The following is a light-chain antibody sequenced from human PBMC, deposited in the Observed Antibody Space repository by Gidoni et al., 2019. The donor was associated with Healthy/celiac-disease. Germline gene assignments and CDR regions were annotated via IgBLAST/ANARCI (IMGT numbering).Light chain of an antibody. CDR3: QQRSIWPT. CDR1: QSVSSY. CDR2: DAS. Sequence: EIVLTQSPATLSLSPGERATLPCRASQSVSSYLAWYQQKPGQAPRLLIYDASNRATGIPARFSGGGSGTDFTLTISSLGPEDFAVYYCQQRSIWPTFGQGTKVEIK. V-gene: IGKV3-11*01. J-gene: IGKJ1*01.